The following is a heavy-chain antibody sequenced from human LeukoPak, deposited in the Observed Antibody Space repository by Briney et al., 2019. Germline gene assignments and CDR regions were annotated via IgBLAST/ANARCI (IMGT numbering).Heavy chain of an antibody. CDR1: SGSISSYY. CDR2: IYYSGST. CDR3: ARATGYGDSLGN. J-gene: IGHJ4*02. Sequence: SETLSLTCTVSSGSISSYYWSWIRQPPGKGLEWIGYIYYSGSTNYNPSLKSRVTISVDTSKNQFSLKLSSVTAADTAVYYCARATGYGDSLGNWGQGTLVTVSS. V-gene: IGHV4-59*01. D-gene: IGHD4-17*01.